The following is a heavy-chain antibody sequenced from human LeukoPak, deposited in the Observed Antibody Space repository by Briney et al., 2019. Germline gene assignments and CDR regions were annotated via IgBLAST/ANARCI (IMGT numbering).Heavy chain of an antibody. D-gene: IGHD3-22*01. V-gene: IGHV3-48*01. J-gene: IGHJ4*02. CDR1: GFTFSSYS. CDR3: ARLYLRRDTMIVGRGGDLTVFDY. Sequence: GGSLRLSCAASGFTFSSYSMNWVRQAPGKGLEWVSYISSSSSTIYYADSVKGRFTISRDNAKNSLYLQMNSLRAEDTAVYYCARLYLRRDTMIVGRGGDLTVFDYWGQGTLVTVSS. CDR2: ISSSSSTI.